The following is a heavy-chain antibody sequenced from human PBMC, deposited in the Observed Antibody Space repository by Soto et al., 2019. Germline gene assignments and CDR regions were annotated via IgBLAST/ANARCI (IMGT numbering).Heavy chain of an antibody. V-gene: IGHV3-30*04. J-gene: IGHJ5*02. D-gene: IGHD3-16*01. Sequence: PGGSLRLSCTGSGFTFSSYAMHWVRLAPGKGLEWVAVVSYDGGIENYADSVRGRFTISRDNSKNTVFLQMNSLRVEATAVYYCAKDLYYYDFSLDDSWGQGTLVTVSS. CDR1: GFTFSSYA. CDR3: AKDLYYYDFSLDDS. CDR2: VSYDGGIE.